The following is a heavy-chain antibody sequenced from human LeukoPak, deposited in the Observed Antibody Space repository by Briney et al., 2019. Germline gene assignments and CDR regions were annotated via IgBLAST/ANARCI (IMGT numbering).Heavy chain of an antibody. CDR1: GGSFSSGDHY. CDR3: ARDKITTRDSDY. D-gene: IGHD6-6*01. CDR2: IYYSGST. V-gene: IGHV4-30-4*01. J-gene: IGHJ4*02. Sequence: KPSQTLSLTCTVSGGSFSSGDHYWSWIRQPPGKGLEWIGYIYYSGSTYYSPSLKTRVTISVDTSKNQFSLNLSSVTAADAAVYFCARDKITTRDSDYWGQGTLVTVSS.